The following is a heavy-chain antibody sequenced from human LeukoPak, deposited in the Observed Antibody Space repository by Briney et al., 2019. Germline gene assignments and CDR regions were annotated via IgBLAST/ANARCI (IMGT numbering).Heavy chain of an antibody. V-gene: IGHV3-30*18. Sequence: GGSLRLSCAASGFTFSSYGMHWVRQAPGKGLEWVAVISYDGSNKYYADSVKGRFTISRDNSKNTLCLQMNSLRAEDTAVYYCAKVGLKYYDSSGSIDYWGQGTLVTVSS. CDR1: GFTFSSYG. CDR3: AKVGLKYYDSSGSIDY. J-gene: IGHJ4*02. CDR2: ISYDGSNK. D-gene: IGHD3-22*01.